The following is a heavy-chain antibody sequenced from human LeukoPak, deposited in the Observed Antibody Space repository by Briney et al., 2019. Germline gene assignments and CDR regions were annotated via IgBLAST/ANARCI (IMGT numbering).Heavy chain of an antibody. CDR2: IRYGGSNNWYDGRNK. CDR3: AKDRMYYGSGIEGTILDD. D-gene: IGHD3-10*01. J-gene: IGHJ4*02. V-gene: IGHV3-30*02. Sequence: GGSLRLSCAASGFTFSYYGMHWVRQAPGKGLEWVSFIRYGGSNNWYDGRNKFYADSVKGRLTISRDNSKNTLYLQMNGLRPEDTAIYYCAKDRMYYGSGIEGTILDDWGQGTLVTVSS. CDR1: GFTFSYYG.